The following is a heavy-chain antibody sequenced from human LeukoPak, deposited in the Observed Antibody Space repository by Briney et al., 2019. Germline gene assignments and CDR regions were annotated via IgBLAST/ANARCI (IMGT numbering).Heavy chain of an antibody. V-gene: IGHV1-69*05. J-gene: IGHJ5*02. Sequence: TVKVPCKASGGTFSSYAISWVRQAPGQGLECMGGIIPIFGTANYAQKCQGRVTITTDESTSTAYMELSSLRSEDTAVYYCARNNYAGANWFDPWGQGTLVTVSS. CDR1: GGTFSSYA. D-gene: IGHD1-1*01. CDR3: ARNNYAGANWFDP. CDR2: IIPIFGTA.